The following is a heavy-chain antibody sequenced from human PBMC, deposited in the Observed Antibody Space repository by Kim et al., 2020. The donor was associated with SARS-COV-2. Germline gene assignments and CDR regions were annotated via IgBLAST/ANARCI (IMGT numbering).Heavy chain of an antibody. V-gene: IGHV4-34*01. CDR2: INHSGST. D-gene: IGHD6-19*01. Sequence: SETLSLTCAVYGGSFSGYYWSWIRQPPGKGLEWIGEINHSGSTNYNPSLKSRVTISVDTSKNQFSLKLSSVTAADTAVYYCARFGSGWYLFDYWGQGTLV. J-gene: IGHJ4*02. CDR3: ARFGSGWYLFDY. CDR1: GGSFSGYY.